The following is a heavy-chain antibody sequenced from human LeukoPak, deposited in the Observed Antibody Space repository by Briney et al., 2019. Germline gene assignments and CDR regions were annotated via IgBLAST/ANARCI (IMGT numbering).Heavy chain of an antibody. V-gene: IGHV4-4*02. CDR1: GGSISNNNW. D-gene: IGHD6-19*01. CDR3: ARSRGQWLVTGG. Sequence: SETLSLTCAVSGGSISNNNWWSWVRQPPGKGLEWIGEIYHSGSTNYNPSLKNRVTISVDKSKNQFSLKLSSVTAADTAVYYCARSRGQWLVTGGWGQGTLVTVSS. CDR2: IYHSGST. J-gene: IGHJ4*02.